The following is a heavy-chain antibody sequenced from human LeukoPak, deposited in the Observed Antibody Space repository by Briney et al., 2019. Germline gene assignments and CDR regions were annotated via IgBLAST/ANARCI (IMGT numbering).Heavy chain of an antibody. CDR1: GFIFSSFG. CDR3: AKTPGRFLGNYYMDV. J-gene: IGHJ6*03. D-gene: IGHD3-3*01. V-gene: IGHV3-30*02. Sequence: GGSLRLSCAASGFIFSSFGMHWVRQAPGKGLEWVAFIRYDGSNKYYADSVKGRFTISRDNSKNTLYLQMNSLRAEDTAVYYCAKTPGRFLGNYYMDVWGKGTTVTVSS. CDR2: IRYDGSNK.